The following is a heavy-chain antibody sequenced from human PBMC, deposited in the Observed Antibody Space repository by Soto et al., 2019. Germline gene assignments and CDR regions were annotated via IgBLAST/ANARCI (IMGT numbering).Heavy chain of an antibody. CDR3: ARVEYYHYYMDV. Sequence: KLSETLSLTCTVSGGSVSSDDYYWSWVRQPPGKGLEWIGYIYYSGSTYYNPSLKSRVIISLDTSKNQFSLRVRSVTAADAATYYCARVEYYHYYMDVWGQGTSVTVSS. V-gene: IGHV4-30-4*01. CDR1: GGSVSSDDYY. J-gene: IGHJ6*03. CDR2: IYYSGST. D-gene: IGHD3-16*01.